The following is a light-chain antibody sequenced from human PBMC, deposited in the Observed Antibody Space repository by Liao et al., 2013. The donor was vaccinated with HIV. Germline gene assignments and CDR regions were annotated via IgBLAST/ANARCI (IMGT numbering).Light chain of an antibody. Sequence: SYALTQPPSLSVAPGETARVTCGGNNIGGKSVHWYQQQPGQAPVLVIYYDSDRPSGISERFSGSNAGNTATLTISRVEAGDEADYFCQVWDSSSDHYVFGTGTKVTVL. J-gene: IGLJ1*01. CDR3: QVWDSSSDHYV. CDR1: NIGGKS. V-gene: IGLV3-21*01. CDR2: YDS.